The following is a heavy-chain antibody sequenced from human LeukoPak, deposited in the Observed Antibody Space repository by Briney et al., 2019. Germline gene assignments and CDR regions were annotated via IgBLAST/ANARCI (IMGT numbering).Heavy chain of an antibody. CDR2: IYYSGST. CDR1: GGSTSSGGYY. J-gene: IGHJ4*02. V-gene: IGHV4-31*03. D-gene: IGHD6-19*01. Sequence: SSETLSLTCTVSGGSTSSGGYYWSWIRQHPGKGLEWIGYIYYSGSTYCNPSLKSRVTISVDTSKNQFSLKLSSVTAADTAVYYCARLGRYSSHFDYWGQGTLVTVSS. CDR3: ARLGRYSSHFDY.